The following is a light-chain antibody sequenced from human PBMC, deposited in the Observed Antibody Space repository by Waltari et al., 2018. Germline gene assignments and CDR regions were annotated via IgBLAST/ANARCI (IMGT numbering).Light chain of an antibody. CDR1: QSVSSN. Sequence: EIVMTQSPATLSLSPGERATVSCRASQSVSSNLAWYQQKPGQAPTLLIYDASTMAPGIPARFSGSGSGTEFTLTISSMQSEDFAVYYGQQYDNWPPITFGQGTRLEFK. CDR2: DAS. V-gene: IGKV3-15*01. CDR3: QQYDNWPPIT. J-gene: IGKJ5*01.